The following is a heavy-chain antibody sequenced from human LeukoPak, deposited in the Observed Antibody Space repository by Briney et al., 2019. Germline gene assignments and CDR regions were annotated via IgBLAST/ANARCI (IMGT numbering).Heavy chain of an antibody. V-gene: IGHV6-1*01. D-gene: IGHD1-26*01. J-gene: IGHJ5*01. CDR3: ARLVGASWFDS. Sequence: SQTLSLTCAISGDSGSTNSGTWTWLRQSPSRGLEWLGRTYYRSKWYNDYAVSMKSRITINPDTSKNQFSLQLNSVTPEDTAVYYCARLVGASWFDSWGQGTLVTVSS. CDR1: GDSGSTNSGT. CDR2: TYYRSKWYN.